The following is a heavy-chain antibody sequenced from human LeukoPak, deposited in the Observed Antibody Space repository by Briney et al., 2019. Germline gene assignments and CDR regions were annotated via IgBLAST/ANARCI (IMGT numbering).Heavy chain of an antibody. J-gene: IGHJ3*02. CDR3: ARVLGGAFDI. V-gene: IGHV3-23*01. CDR2: ISGSGGST. Sequence: PGGSLRLSCAAXGXXFSSYAMGWVRQAPGKGLEWVSAISGSGGSTYYADSVKGRFTISRDNSKNTLYLQMNSLRAEDTAVYYCARVLGGAFDIWGQGTMVTVSS. CDR1: GXXFSSYA. D-gene: IGHD3-10*01.